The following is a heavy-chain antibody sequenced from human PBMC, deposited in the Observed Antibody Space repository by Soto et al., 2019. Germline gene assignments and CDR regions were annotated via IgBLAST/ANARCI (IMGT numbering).Heavy chain of an antibody. J-gene: IGHJ4*02. CDR2: INHSGST. D-gene: IGHD4-17*01. CDR1: GGSFSGYY. V-gene: IGHV4-34*01. Sequence: PSETLSLTCAVYGGSFSGYYWSWIRQPPGKGLEWIGEINHSGSTNYNPSLKSRVTISVDTSKNQFSLKLSSVTAADTAVYYCARPDYGDYVAYGYWGQGTLVTVSS. CDR3: ARPDYGDYVAYGY.